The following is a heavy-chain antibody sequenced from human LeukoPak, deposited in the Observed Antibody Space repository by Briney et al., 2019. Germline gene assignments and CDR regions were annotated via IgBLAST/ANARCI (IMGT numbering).Heavy chain of an antibody. J-gene: IGHJ4*02. Sequence: GGSLRLSCAASGVTFSDAWMNWVRQAPGKGLEWLGRINLEADCGTPDYAGPVKGRFTISRDNSKNTLYLQMNSLRAEDTAVYYCARIQLYARGLDYWGQGTLVTVSS. CDR1: GVTFSDAW. CDR3: ARIQLYARGLDY. V-gene: IGHV3-15*01. CDR2: INLEADCGTP. D-gene: IGHD5-18*01.